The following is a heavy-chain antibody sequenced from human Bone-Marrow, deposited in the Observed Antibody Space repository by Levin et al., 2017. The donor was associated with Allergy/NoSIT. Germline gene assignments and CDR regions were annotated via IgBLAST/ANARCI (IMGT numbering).Heavy chain of an antibody. Sequence: GGSLRLSCVASGFSFKTYEMNWFRQAPGKGLEWVSYISGSGNNMYYADSLRGRFTISRDNAKNSVYLQMNSLRPEDTAVYYCAGILTRWPYADYWGQGALVTVSS. CDR1: GFSFKTYE. J-gene: IGHJ4*02. CDR2: ISGSGNNM. V-gene: IGHV3-48*03. CDR3: AGILTRWPYADY. D-gene: IGHD2-15*01.